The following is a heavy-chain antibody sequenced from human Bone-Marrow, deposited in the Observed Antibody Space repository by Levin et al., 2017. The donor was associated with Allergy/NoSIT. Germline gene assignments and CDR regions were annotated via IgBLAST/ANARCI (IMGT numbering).Heavy chain of an antibody. V-gene: IGHV4-39*07. CDR1: GGSISTTTYY. CDR3: ASQYSASATWGY. D-gene: IGHD1-26*01. Sequence: TSETLSLTCTVSGGSISTTTYYWGWIRQPPGKGLEWIGSIYYSGTTYYNPSLKSRVTISVDTSKNQFSLKLPSVTAEETAVYFCASQYSASATWGYWGQGTLVNVSS. CDR2: IYYSGTT. J-gene: IGHJ4*02.